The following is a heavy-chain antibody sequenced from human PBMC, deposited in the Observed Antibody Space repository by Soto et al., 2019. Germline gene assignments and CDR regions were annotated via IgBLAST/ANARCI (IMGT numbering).Heavy chain of an antibody. V-gene: IGHV4-59*08. CDR2: IYYSGST. Sequence: SETLSLTCTVSSVSISSYYGGWIRQPPRKGLEWIGYIYYSGSTNYNPSLKSRVTISVDTSKNQFSLKLSSVTAADTAVYYCARHVSVAHAPDIVVVPAATGVDYWGQGTLVTVS. J-gene: IGHJ4*02. CDR3: ARHVSVAHAPDIVVVPAATGVDY. D-gene: IGHD2-2*01. CDR1: SVSISSYY.